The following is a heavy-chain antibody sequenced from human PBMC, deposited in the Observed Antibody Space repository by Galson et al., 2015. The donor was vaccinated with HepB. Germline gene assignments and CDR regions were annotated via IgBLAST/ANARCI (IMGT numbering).Heavy chain of an antibody. CDR3: AREPYSSGWEGYTYYYYGMDV. J-gene: IGHJ6*02. V-gene: IGHV3-21*01. D-gene: IGHD6-19*01. CDR2: ISSSSSYI. Sequence: SLRLSCAASGFTFRSYSMNWVRQAPGKGPEWVSSISSSSSYIYYADSVKGRFTISRDNAKNSLHLQMNSLRAEDTAVYYCAREPYSSGWEGYTYYYYGMDVWGQGTTVTVSS. CDR1: GFTFRSYS.